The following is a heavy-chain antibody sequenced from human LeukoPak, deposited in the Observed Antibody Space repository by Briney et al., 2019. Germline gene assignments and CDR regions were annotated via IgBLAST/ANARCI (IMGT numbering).Heavy chain of an antibody. CDR2: INPNSGGT. J-gene: IGHJ2*01. Sequence: ASAKVSSKASGYTLTGYYMHWVRQAPGQGLKWMGWINPNSGGTNYAQKFQGRVTMTRDTSITTAYMELSRLSSDDTAVYYCARHPGKVTNDWYFDLWGRGTLVTVSS. V-gene: IGHV1-2*02. CDR3: ARHPGKVTNDWYFDL. D-gene: IGHD4-23*01. CDR1: GYTLTGYY.